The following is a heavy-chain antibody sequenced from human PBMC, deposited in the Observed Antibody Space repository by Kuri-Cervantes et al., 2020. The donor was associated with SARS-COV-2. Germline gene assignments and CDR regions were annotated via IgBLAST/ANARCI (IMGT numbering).Heavy chain of an antibody. CDR3: AGGYTGWISN. CDR1: GDSISSYY. J-gene: IGHJ4*02. V-gene: IGHV4-4*07. D-gene: IGHD2-2*03. CDR2: IYISGST. Sequence: SETLSLTCTVSGDSISSYYWSWIRQPAGKGLEWIGRIYISGSTNYNPPLESRVTMSIDTSRNQFSLRLSSVTAADTAVYYCAGGYTGWISNWGQGTLVTVSS.